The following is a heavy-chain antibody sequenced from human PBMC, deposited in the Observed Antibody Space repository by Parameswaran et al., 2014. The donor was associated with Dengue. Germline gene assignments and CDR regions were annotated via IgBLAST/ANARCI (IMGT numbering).Heavy chain of an antibody. CDR2: LLHGST. CDR3: ARRSGSYSAGWIDY. V-gene: IGHV4-31*02. J-gene: IGHJ4*02. D-gene: IGHD3-10*01. Sequence: VRQAPGKRPGVDWVHLLHGSTYYNPSLKSRVTISVDTSKNQFSLKLSSVTAADTAVYYCARRSGSYSAGWIDYWGQGTLVTVSS.